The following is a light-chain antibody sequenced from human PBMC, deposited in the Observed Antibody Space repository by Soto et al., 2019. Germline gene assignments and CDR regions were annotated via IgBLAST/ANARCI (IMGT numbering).Light chain of an antibody. V-gene: IGKV3-11*01. CDR1: QSIRTY. Sequence: EIVSTQSPATLSLSPGEGATLSCRASQSIRTYLGWYQQKPGQAPRLLIYDASNRATGIPARFSGSGSGTDFTLTISSLEPEDFAVYYCHQRIDWPLTFGGGTKVEIK. CDR3: HQRIDWPLT. CDR2: DAS. J-gene: IGKJ4*01.